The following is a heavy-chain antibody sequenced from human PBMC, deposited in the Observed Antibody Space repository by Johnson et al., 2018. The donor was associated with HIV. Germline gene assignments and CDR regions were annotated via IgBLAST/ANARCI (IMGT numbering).Heavy chain of an antibody. V-gene: IGHV3-30*03. Sequence: QVQLVESGGGVVQPGRSLRLSCAASGFTFSRYGMHWVRQVHGKGLEWVAAISYDGSNKYYADSVKGRFTISRDNSKNSLYLQMNSLRPEDTALYYCTQGGGYGEDDAFDIWGQGTMVTVSS. CDR3: TQGGGYGEDDAFDI. CDR2: ISYDGSNK. J-gene: IGHJ3*02. CDR1: GFTFSRYG. D-gene: IGHD3-22*01.